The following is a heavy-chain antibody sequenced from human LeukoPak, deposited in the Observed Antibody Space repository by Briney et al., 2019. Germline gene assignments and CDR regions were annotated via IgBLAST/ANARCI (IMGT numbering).Heavy chain of an antibody. V-gene: IGHV3-33*01. CDR1: GFTFSSYG. Sequence: GGSLRLSCAASGFTFSSYGMHWVRQAPGKGLEWVAVIWSHGNTKKYADSVEGRFTISRDNSKNTPYLEMDTLRAEDTALYYCARDDSADDNAFGIWGQGTMVTVSS. CDR2: IWSHGNTK. D-gene: IGHD3-9*01. CDR3: ARDDSADDNAFGI. J-gene: IGHJ3*02.